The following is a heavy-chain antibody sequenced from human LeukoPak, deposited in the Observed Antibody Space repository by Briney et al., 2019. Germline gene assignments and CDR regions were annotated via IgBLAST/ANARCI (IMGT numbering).Heavy chain of an antibody. V-gene: IGHV3-23*01. Sequence: GGSLRLSCAASGFTFSSYVMSWVRQAPGKGLEWVSAISSSGGSTYYADSVKGRFTISRDNSKNTLYLQMNSLRAEDTAVYYCAKTPVVVVGDYFDYWGQGTLVTVSS. CDR2: ISSSGGST. CDR3: AKTPVVVVGDYFDY. J-gene: IGHJ4*02. CDR1: GFTFSSYV. D-gene: IGHD3-16*01.